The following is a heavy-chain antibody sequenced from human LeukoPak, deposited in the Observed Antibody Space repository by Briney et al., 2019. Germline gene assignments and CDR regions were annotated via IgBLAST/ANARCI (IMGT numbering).Heavy chain of an antibody. CDR3: ARHFGNGVGYYYYGMDV. Sequence: SETLSLTCTVSGGSISSYYWSWIRQPPGKGLEWIGYIYYSGSTSYSGNTNYNPSLKSRVTIFVDTSKNQFSLKLTSVTAADTAVYYCARHFGNGVGYYYYGMDVWGQGTTVTVSS. CDR1: GGSISSYY. D-gene: IGHD1-1*01. J-gene: IGHJ6*02. CDR2: IYYSGST. V-gene: IGHV4-59*08.